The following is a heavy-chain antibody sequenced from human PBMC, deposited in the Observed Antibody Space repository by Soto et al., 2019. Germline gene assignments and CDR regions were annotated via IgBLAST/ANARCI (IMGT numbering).Heavy chain of an antibody. J-gene: IGHJ4*02. CDR1: GGSISSYS. V-gene: IGHV4-59*01. CDR2: FYYTGGT. Sequence: PSETLSLTCTVSGGSISSYSWSWIRQPPGKGLEWIGFFYYTGGTNYTPSLKSRVTISVDTSKNQFSLHLSSVTAADTAVYYCARIRKEYSSAWYVLDSWGQGALVTVSS. CDR3: ARIRKEYSSAWYVLDS. D-gene: IGHD6-19*01.